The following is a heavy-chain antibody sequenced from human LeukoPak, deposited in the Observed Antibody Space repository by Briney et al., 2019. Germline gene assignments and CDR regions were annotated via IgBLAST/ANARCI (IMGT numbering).Heavy chain of an antibody. CDR1: GFTFSSYG. V-gene: IGHV3-30*02. Sequence: GGSLRLSCAASGFTFSSYGMHWVRQAPGKGLEWVAFIRYDGSNKYYADSVKGRFTISRDNSKNTLYLQMNSLRAEDTAVYYCAKGRGYQLLYGALDYWGQGTLVTVSS. D-gene: IGHD2-2*02. CDR3: AKGRGYQLLYGALDY. CDR2: IRYDGSNK. J-gene: IGHJ4*02.